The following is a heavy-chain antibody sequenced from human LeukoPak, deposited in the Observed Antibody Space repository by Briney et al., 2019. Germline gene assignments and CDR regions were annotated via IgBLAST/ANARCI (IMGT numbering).Heavy chain of an antibody. CDR2: IKEDGSEK. J-gene: IGHJ4*02. D-gene: IGHD2-8*01. Sequence: GGSLRLSCAASGFTFSNYWMSWVGQAPGKGLEWVANIKEDGSEKYYVDSVKGRFTISRDNAKNSLYMQMNSLRVEATAVYCCARALGTSGALFYYCGQGTLVTVSS. CDR3: ARALGTSGALFYY. V-gene: IGHV3-7*01. CDR1: GFTFSNYW.